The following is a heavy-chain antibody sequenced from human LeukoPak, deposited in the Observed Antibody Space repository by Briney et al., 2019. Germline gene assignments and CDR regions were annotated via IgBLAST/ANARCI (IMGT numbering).Heavy chain of an antibody. CDR3: ARALYTFGPNNWFDP. D-gene: IGHD3-16*01. J-gene: IGHJ5*02. Sequence: GGSLRLSCAASGFTFSDYIMNWVRQAPGRGLEWVSYISSSGDATYYADSVKGRFTISRDNAKRSLYLQMNSLRAEDTAVYYCARALYTFGPNNWFDPWGQGTLVTVSS. CDR1: GFTFSDYI. V-gene: IGHV3-48*04. CDR2: ISSSGDAT.